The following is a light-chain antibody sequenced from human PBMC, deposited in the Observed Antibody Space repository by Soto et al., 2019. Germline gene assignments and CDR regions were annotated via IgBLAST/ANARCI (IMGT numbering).Light chain of an antibody. CDR1: QSVSSSY. CDR2: GAS. V-gene: IGKV3D-15*01. Sequence: EIVLTQSPGTLSLSPGERATLSCRASQSVSSSYLAWYQQKPGQAPRLLIYGASSRATGIPARFSGSGSGTEFTLTISSLQSEDFAVYYCQQYNNWPQWTFGQGTKVDIK. CDR3: QQYNNWPQWT. J-gene: IGKJ1*01.